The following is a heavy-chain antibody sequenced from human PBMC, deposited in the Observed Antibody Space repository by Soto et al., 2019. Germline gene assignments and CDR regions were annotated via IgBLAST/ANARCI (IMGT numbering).Heavy chain of an antibody. Sequence: KPSETLSLTCTVSGGSISSYYWSWIRQPPGKGLEWIGYIYYSGSTNYNPSLKSRVTISVDTSKNQFSLKLSSVTAADTAVYYCARASHSSGYLFDYWGQGTLVTVSS. V-gene: IGHV4-59*01. CDR1: GGSISSYY. CDR3: ARASHSSGYLFDY. J-gene: IGHJ4*02. CDR2: IYYSGST. D-gene: IGHD3-22*01.